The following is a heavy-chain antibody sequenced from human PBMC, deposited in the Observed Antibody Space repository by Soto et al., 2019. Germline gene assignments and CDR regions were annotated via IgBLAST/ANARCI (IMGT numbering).Heavy chain of an antibody. CDR2: IYYSGST. CDR1: DGSISGYY. V-gene: IGHV4-59*08. J-gene: IGHJ4*02. D-gene: IGHD3-9*01. CDR3: AHILSGSQFNY. Sequence: SETLSLTCIVSDGSISGYYWSWIRQPPGKGLEWIGYIYYSGSTNYNPSLKSRVTISVDTSKNQFSLKLSSVTAADTAIYYCAHILSGSQFNYWGQGTPVTVSS.